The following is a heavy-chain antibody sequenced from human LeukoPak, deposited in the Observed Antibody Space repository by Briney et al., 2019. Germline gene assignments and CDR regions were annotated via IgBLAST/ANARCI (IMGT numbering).Heavy chain of an antibody. Sequence: GGSLRLSCAASGFTFSSYSMNWVRQAPGKGLEWDSSISSSSSYIYYADSVKGRFTISRDNAKNSLYLQMNSLRAEDTAVYYCATDKLGRDRRFLEWSLGYAFDIWGQGTMVTVSS. CDR2: ISSSSSYI. D-gene: IGHD3-3*01. J-gene: IGHJ3*02. V-gene: IGHV3-21*04. CDR3: ATDKLGRDRRFLEWSLGYAFDI. CDR1: GFTFSSYS.